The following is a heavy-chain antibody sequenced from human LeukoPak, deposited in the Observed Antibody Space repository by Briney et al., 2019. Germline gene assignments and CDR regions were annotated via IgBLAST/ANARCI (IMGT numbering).Heavy chain of an antibody. Sequence: GGSLRLSCAASGFTFSSYGMHWVRQAPGKGLEWVAVIWYDGSNKYYADSVKGRFTISRDNAKNSLYLQMSNLRAEDTAVYFCARGGGLDVWGQGATVTVSS. CDR3: ARGGGLDV. CDR1: GFTFSSYG. CDR2: IWYDGSNK. V-gene: IGHV3-33*03. J-gene: IGHJ6*02. D-gene: IGHD3-16*01.